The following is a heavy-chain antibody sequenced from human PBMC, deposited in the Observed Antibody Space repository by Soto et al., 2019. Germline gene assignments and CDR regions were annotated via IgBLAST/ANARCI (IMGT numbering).Heavy chain of an antibody. CDR2: IYYSGST. Sequence: QLQLQESGPGLVKPSETLSLTCTVSGGSISSSSYYWGWIRQPPGKGLEWIGSIYYSGSTYYNPSLKSRVPISVETSKDQFPLKLGSVTAADTAVYYCARHSRGAGTNLGHHDYWGQGTLVTVSS. CDR1: GGSISSSSYY. CDR3: ARHSRGAGTNLGHHDY. D-gene: IGHD6-19*01. V-gene: IGHV4-39*01. J-gene: IGHJ4*02.